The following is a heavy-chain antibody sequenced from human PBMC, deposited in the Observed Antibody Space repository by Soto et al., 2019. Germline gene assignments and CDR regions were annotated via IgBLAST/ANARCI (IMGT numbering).Heavy chain of an antibody. J-gene: IGHJ4*02. CDR1: GFSVSSNY. CDR2: IYSRGTI. Sequence: EVRLVETGGGLIQSGGSLRLSCEASGFSVSSNYMSWVRQAPGKGLEWVAVIYSRGTIYYADSVKGRFTISRASPKNTLYLQMTSLRGEDTAVYFCARDPLSQYSPDSSGFINWGPGTMVTVSS. D-gene: IGHD2-15*01. V-gene: IGHV3-53*02. CDR3: ARDPLSQYSPDSSGFIN.